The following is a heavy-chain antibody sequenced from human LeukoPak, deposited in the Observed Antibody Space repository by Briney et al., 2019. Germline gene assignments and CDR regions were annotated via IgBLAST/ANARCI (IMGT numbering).Heavy chain of an antibody. J-gene: IGHJ3*02. CDR1: GFAFSNYN. Sequence: GGSLRLSCAASGFAFSNYNMNWVRQAPGKGLEWVSYISSSSHPIYYADSVKGRFTVSRDNAKNSLYLQMNSLRVDDTALYYCGKGNSDAFDIWGQGTMVTVSS. CDR3: GKGNSDAFDI. V-gene: IGHV3-48*01. CDR2: ISSSSHPI.